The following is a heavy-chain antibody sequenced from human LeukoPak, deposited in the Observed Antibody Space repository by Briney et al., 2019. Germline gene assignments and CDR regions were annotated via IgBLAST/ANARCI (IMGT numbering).Heavy chain of an antibody. V-gene: IGHV3-33*01. CDR2: IWYDGSNK. Sequence: GGSLRLSCAASGFTFSSYGMHWVRQAPGKGLEWVAVIWYDGSNKYYADSVKGRFTISRDNSKNTLYLQMNSLRAEDTAVYYCAIDGSGSYSGGFDYWGQGTLVTVSS. CDR1: GFTFSSYG. D-gene: IGHD1-26*01. CDR3: AIDGSGSYSGGFDY. J-gene: IGHJ4*02.